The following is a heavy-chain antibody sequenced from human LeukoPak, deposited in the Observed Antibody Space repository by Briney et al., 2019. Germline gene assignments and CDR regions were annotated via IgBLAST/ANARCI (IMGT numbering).Heavy chain of an antibody. CDR2: IIPIFGIA. V-gene: IGHV1-69*04. Sequence: SVKVSCKASGGTFSSYAISWVRQAPGQGLEWMGRIIPIFGIANYAQKFQGRVTITADKSTSTAYMELSSLRSEDTAVYYCARDPDSSSSGDYWGQGTLVTVSS. D-gene: IGHD6-13*01. CDR3: ARDPDSSSSGDY. J-gene: IGHJ4*02. CDR1: GGTFSSYA.